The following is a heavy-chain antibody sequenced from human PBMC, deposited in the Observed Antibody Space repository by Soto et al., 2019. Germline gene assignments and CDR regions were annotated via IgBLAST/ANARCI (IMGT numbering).Heavy chain of an antibody. D-gene: IGHD1-26*01. CDR2: IWYDGSNK. CDR1: GFTFSSYG. J-gene: IGHJ4*02. Sequence: QVQLVESGGGVVQPGRSLRLSCVASGFTFSSYGMHWVRQAPGKGLEWVAVIWYDGSNKYYADSVKGRFTISRDNSKNTLYLQMNSLRAEDTAVYYCARSGGSTSFDYWGQGTLVTVSS. CDR3: ARSGGSTSFDY. V-gene: IGHV3-33*01.